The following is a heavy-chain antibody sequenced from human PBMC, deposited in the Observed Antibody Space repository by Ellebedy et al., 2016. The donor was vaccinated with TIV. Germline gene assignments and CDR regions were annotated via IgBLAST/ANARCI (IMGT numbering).Heavy chain of an antibody. Sequence: MPSETLSLTCTVSGGSISSYYWSWIRQPPGKGLEWIGYIYYSGSTHYHPSLKSLVTMSVKTSKNQFSLELNSMTAAETAVLYCARVIAARLSYYYGMDVWGQGTTVTVSS. CDR3: ARVIAARLSYYYGMDV. V-gene: IGHV4-59*12. CDR1: GGSISSYY. J-gene: IGHJ6*02. CDR2: IYYSGST. D-gene: IGHD6-6*01.